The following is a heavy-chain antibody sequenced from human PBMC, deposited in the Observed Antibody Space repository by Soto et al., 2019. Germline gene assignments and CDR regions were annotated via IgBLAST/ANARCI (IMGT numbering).Heavy chain of an antibody. V-gene: IGHV2-5*01. CDR1: GFSLSTSGVG. D-gene: IGHD2-2*03. CDR3: AHSLTRSPGGYCDSNRCLDALYI. CDR2: ICWNDDK. J-gene: IGHJ3*02. Sequence: QITLKESGPTLVKPTQTLTLTCSFSGFSLSTSGVGVGWIRQPPGKALEWLALICWNDDKRYRPSLESRLTITKDSSKNLVVLTMTNTDPVDTATYYCAHSLTRSPGGYCDSNRCLDALYIWGQGTIVTVSS.